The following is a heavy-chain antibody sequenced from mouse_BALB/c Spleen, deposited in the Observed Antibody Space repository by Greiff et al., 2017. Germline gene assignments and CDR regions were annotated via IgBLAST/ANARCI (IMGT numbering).Heavy chain of an antibody. CDR3: ARVYGSSWAWFAY. J-gene: IGHJ3*01. Sequence: DVMLVESGGGLVQPGGSRKLSCAASGFTFSDYGMAWVRQAPGKGPEWVAFISNLAYSIYYADTVTGRFTISRENAKNTLYLEMSSLRSEDTAMYYCARVYGSSWAWFAYWGQGTLVTVSA. D-gene: IGHD1-1*01. CDR1: GFTFSDYG. V-gene: IGHV5-15*02. CDR2: ISNLAYSI.